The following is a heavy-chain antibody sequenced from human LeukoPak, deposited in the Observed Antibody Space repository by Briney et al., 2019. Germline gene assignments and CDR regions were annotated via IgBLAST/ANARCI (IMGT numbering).Heavy chain of an antibody. D-gene: IGHD6-19*01. J-gene: IGHJ4*02. CDR3: ARYEAVAATRSFDY. V-gene: IGHV3-48*04. CDR1: GFTFSSYS. CDR2: ISSSSSTI. Sequence: PGGSLRLSCAASGFTFSSYSMNWVRQAPGKGLEWVSYISSSSSTIYYADSVKGRFTISRDNAKNSLYLQMNSLRAEDTAVYYCARYEAVAATRSFDYWGQGTLVTVSS.